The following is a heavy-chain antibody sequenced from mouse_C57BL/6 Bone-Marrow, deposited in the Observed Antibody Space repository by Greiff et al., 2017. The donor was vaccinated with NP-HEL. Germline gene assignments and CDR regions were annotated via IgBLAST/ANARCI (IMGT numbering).Heavy chain of an antibody. V-gene: IGHV1-55*01. CDR3: ARDGNFYAMDY. CDR1: GYTFTSYW. Sequence: VPLQPPGAVLVKPGASVQMSCKASGYTFTSYWITWVKQRPGQGLEWIGDIYPGSGSTNYNEKFKSKATLTVDTSSSTAYMQLSSLTSEDSAVYYCARDGNFYAMDYWGQGTSVTVSS. CDR2: IYPGSGST. J-gene: IGHJ4*01. D-gene: IGHD2-1*01.